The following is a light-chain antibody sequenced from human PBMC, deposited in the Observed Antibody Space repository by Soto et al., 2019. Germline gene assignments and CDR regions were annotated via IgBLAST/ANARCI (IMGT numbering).Light chain of an antibody. J-gene: IGKJ2*01. Sequence: ESVLTQSPGTLSLSPGERATLSCRASQSVSNSFFAWYQQKPGQAPSLLIYGVSSRATGIPDRFSGSGSGTDFTLTISRLEPEDFVLYYCQQYSSLPHTFGQGTKLEVK. CDR2: GVS. V-gene: IGKV3-20*01. CDR1: QSVSNSF. CDR3: QQYSSLPHT.